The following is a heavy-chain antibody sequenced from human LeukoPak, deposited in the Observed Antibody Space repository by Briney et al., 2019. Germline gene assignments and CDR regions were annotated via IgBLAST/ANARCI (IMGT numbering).Heavy chain of an antibody. J-gene: IGHJ6*03. CDR1: GGSISGYY. Sequence: PSETLSLTCTVSGGSISGYYWSWIRQPPGKGLEWIGYIHYSGSTNYNPSLKSRVTISVDTSNNQFSLKLSSVTAADTAVYYCARIPATINYYDYYMDVWGKGTTVTVSS. CDR2: IHYSGST. V-gene: IGHV4-59*01. CDR3: ARIPATINYYDYYMDV. D-gene: IGHD2-2*02.